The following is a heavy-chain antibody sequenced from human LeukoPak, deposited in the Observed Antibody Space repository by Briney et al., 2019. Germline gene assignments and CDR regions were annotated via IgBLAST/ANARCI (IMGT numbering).Heavy chain of an antibody. Sequence: PGGSLRLSCAASGFTFSSYWMHWVRQAPGKGLVWVSRINSDGSSTSYADSVKGRFTISRDNAKNTLYLQMNSLRVEDTAVYYCARVFHYYDSNGYYTNWFDPWGQGTLVTVSS. D-gene: IGHD3-22*01. CDR1: GFTFSSYW. V-gene: IGHV3-74*01. CDR3: ARVFHYYDSNGYYTNWFDP. J-gene: IGHJ5*02. CDR2: INSDGSST.